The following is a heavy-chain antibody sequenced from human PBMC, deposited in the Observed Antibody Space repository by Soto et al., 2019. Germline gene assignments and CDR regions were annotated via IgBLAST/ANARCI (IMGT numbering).Heavy chain of an antibody. CDR1: GGSISSYY. Sequence: SETLSLTCTVSGGSISSYYWSWIRQPPGKGLGWIGYIYYSGSTNYNPSLKSRVTISVDTSKNQFSLKLSSVTAADTAVYYCARRKGIRARPDIVVVPAAHNYYYYYMDVWGKGTTVTVSS. D-gene: IGHD2-2*01. V-gene: IGHV4-59*08. J-gene: IGHJ6*03. CDR3: ARRKGIRARPDIVVVPAAHNYYYYYMDV. CDR2: IYYSGST.